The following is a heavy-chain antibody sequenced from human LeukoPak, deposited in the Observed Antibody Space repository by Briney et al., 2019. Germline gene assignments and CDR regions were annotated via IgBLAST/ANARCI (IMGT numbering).Heavy chain of an antibody. D-gene: IGHD5-18*01. CDR3: ARETPYSYGPSFDY. Sequence: PSQTLSLTCAVSGGSISSGGYSWSWIRQPPGKGLEWIGYIYHSGSTYYNPFLKSRVTISVDRSKNQFSLKLSSVTAADTAVYYCARETPYSYGPSFDYWGQGTLVTVSS. CDR1: GGSISSGGYS. V-gene: IGHV4-30-2*01. CDR2: IYHSGST. J-gene: IGHJ4*02.